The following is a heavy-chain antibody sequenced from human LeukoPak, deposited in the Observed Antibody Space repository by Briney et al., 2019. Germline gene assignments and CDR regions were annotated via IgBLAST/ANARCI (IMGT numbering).Heavy chain of an antibody. V-gene: IGHV4-59*02. CDR3: ARSRLVLFPYYYYYLDV. Sequence: SETLSLTCSVSGSSVRNDYWTWVRQAPGKGLEWIGYIHSTDGTNYSPSLNSRITISLDKSKKQFSLKVTSVTAADTVVYYCARSRLVLFPYYYYYLDVWGRGTTVTVSS. CDR2: IHSTDGT. CDR1: GSSVRNDY. D-gene: IGHD3-3*01. J-gene: IGHJ6*03.